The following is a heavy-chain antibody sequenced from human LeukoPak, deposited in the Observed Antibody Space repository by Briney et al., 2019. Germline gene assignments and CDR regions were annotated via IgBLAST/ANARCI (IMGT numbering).Heavy chain of an antibody. D-gene: IGHD2-2*01. CDR3: AEDLPATWAFDI. CDR1: GFTFSNYA. Sequence: GGSLRLSCAASGFTFSNYAMSWIRQDPEKGLEWVSTISASGDKTYYADSVRGRFTISRDNSKNTLYLQMNSLRAKDTAVYYCAEDLPATWAFDIWGRGTRVTVSS. CDR2: ISASGDKT. V-gene: IGHV3-23*01. J-gene: IGHJ3*02.